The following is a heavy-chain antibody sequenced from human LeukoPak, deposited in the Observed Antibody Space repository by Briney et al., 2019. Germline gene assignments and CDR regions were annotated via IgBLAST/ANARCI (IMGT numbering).Heavy chain of an antibody. CDR2: ISGSGGST. D-gene: IGHD1-26*01. J-gene: IGHJ4*02. V-gene: IGHV3-23*01. CDR3: AKSEVGAFDY. CDR1: GFTFSSYA. Sequence: GGSLRLSCGVSGFTFSSYAMSWVRQAPGKGLEWVSAISGSGGSTYYADSVKGRFTISRDNSKNTLYLQMNSLRAEDTAVYYCAKSEVGAFDYWGQGTLVTVSS.